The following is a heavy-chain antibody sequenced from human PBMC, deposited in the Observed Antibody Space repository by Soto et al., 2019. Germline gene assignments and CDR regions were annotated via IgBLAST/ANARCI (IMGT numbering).Heavy chain of an antibody. V-gene: IGHV3-23*01. CDR2: ITETGGDT. CDR3: TKASPDRHHMDV. CDR1: GFTFSKFV. J-gene: IGHJ6*02. Sequence: EVQLLESGGDLVQPGGSLRLSCAASGFTFSKFVMRWVRQTPGKGLEWVSTITETGGDTYYTDSVKRRFTISRDNSKNTLYLQMTSLRAEDTALYYCTKASPDRHHMDVWGQGTTVTVSS.